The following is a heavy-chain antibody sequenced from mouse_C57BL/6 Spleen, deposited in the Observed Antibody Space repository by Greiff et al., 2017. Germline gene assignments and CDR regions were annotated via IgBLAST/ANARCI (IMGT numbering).Heavy chain of an antibody. CDR3: ARRASSGPWFAY. Sequence: EVKLVESGGDLVKPGGSLKLSCAASGFTFSSYGMSWVRQTPDKRLEWVATISSGGSYTYYPASVKGRFTISRDNAKNTRYLQMSSLKSEDTARXYGARRASSGPWFAYWGQGTLVTVSA. J-gene: IGHJ3*01. CDR1: GFTFSSYG. D-gene: IGHD3-2*02. CDR2: ISSGGSYT. V-gene: IGHV5-6*02.